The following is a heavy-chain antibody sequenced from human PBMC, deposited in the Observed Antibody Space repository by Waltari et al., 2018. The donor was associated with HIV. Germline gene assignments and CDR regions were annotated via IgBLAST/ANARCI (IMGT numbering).Heavy chain of an antibody. J-gene: IGHJ4*02. CDR2: TYYVGPT. Sequence: QVQLQESGPGPVKPSETLSLTCGVSGYSLTNGYYWGWIRHPRGKGLEWIGRTYYVGPTSYNPSLKSRVTISVDTSKNQFSLKVTSVTAADTAVYFWARGADWLVNVLEYWGQGTLVTVSS. V-gene: IGHV4-38-2*01. CDR1: GYSLTNGYY. D-gene: IGHD6-19*01. CDR3: ARGADWLVNVLEY.